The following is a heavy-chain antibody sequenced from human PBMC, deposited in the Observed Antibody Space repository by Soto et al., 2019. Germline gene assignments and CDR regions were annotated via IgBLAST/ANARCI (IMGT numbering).Heavy chain of an antibody. D-gene: IGHD3-3*02. CDR1: GGSISSGDYY. CDR2: IYYSGST. J-gene: IGHJ6*02. V-gene: IGHV4-30-4*01. Sequence: LSLTCTVSGGSISSGDYYWSWIRQPPGKGLEWIGYIYYSGSTYYNPSLKSRVTISVDTSKNQFSLKLSSVTAADTAVYYCARSITQNPYYYYGMDVWGQGTTVTVSS. CDR3: ARSITQNPYYYYGMDV.